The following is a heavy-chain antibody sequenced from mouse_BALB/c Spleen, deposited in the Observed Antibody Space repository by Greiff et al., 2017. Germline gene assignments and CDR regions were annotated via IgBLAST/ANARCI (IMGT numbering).Heavy chain of an antibody. CDR1: GYSFTGYF. D-gene: IGHD1-1*01. V-gene: IGHV1-20*02. J-gene: IGHJ4*01. CDR3: ARAAYRDYYGSSYSYYAMDY. CDR2: INPYNGDT. Sequence: VQLQQSGPELVKPGASVKISCKASGYSFTGYFMNWVMQSHGKSLEWIGRINPYNGDTFYNQKFKGKATLTVDKSSSTAHMELRSLASEDSAVYYCARAAYRDYYGSSYSYYAMDYWGQGTSVTVSS.